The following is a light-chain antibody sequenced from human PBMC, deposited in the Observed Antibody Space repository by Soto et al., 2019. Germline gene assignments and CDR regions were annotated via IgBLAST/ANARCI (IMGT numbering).Light chain of an antibody. CDR3: SSYAGSNTR. CDR2: EVS. J-gene: IGLJ1*01. Sequence: QSALTQPPSASGSPGQSVTISCTGTSSDVGGYNFVSWYQQHPGKAPKLMIFEVSNRPSGVPDRFSGSKSANSASLTVSGLQAEDEADYYCSSYAGSNTRFGTGTKVTVL. V-gene: IGLV2-8*01. CDR1: SSDVGGYNF.